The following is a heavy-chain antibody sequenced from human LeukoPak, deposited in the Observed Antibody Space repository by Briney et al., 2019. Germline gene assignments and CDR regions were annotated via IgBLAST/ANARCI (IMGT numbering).Heavy chain of an antibody. V-gene: IGHV1-18*01. CDR1: GYAFTFCG. CDR3: ARTGSYYKPAGD. CDR2: ISTYNGNT. Sequence: ASVNVSFKASGYAFTFCGISWVRKAPGQGLGWMGWISTYNGNTNYEQNLQGRVTMTTDTSTSTAYMELRSVSADDTAVYYCARTGSYYKPAGDWSQGTLVTVSS. D-gene: IGHD3-10*01. J-gene: IGHJ4*02.